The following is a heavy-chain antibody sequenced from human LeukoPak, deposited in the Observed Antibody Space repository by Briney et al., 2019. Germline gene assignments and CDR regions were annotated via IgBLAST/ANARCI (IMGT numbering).Heavy chain of an antibody. J-gene: IGHJ4*02. V-gene: IGHV4-4*07. CDR1: GGSISSYY. D-gene: IGHD1-26*01. CDR2: IDPSGST. CDR3: ARENSGSYREFDY. Sequence: SETLSLTCTVSGGSISSYYWTWIRQPAGKGLEWIGRIDPSGSTNYNPSLKSRVTMSVDTSKNQFSLKLSSVTAADTAVYYCARENSGSYREFDYWGQGTLVTVSS.